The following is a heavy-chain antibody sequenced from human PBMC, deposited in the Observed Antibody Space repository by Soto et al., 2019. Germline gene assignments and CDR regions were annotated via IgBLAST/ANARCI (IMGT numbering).Heavy chain of an antibody. CDR3: ARVFGVAGTAGYFDY. D-gene: IGHD6-19*01. CDR2: IWYDGSNK. J-gene: IGHJ4*02. Sequence: GGSLRLSCAASGFTFSSYGMHWVRQAPGKGLEWVAVIWYDGSNKYYADSVKGRFTISRDNSKNTLYLQMNSLRAEDTAVYYCARVFGVAGTAGYFDYWGQGTLVTVSS. CDR1: GFTFSSYG. V-gene: IGHV3-33*01.